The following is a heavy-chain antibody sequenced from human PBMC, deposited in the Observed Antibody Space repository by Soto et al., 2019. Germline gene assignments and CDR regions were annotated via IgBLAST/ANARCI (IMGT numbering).Heavy chain of an antibody. CDR1: GFTFDDYG. CDR2: INWNGGST. D-gene: IGHD2-2*01. J-gene: IGHJ6*02. V-gene: IGHV3-20*04. CDR3: ARVPYCISTSCSYYYGMDV. Sequence: TGGSLRLSCAASGFTFDDYGMSWVRQAPGKGLEWVSGINWNGGSTGYADSVKGRFTISRDNAKNSLYLQMNSLRAEDTAVYYCARVPYCISTSCSYYYGMDVWGQRTTVTVSS.